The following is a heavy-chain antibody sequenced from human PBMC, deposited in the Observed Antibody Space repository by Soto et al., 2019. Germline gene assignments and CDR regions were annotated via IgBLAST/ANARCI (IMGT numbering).Heavy chain of an antibody. V-gene: IGHV1-69*02. D-gene: IGHD3-9*01. CDR3: ARGFSYYDILTGYVNNWFDP. CDR2: IIPILGIA. J-gene: IGHJ5*02. Sequence: SVKVSCKASGGTFSSYTISWVRQAPGQGLEWMGRIIPILGIANYAQKFQGRVTITADKSTSTAYMELSSLRSEDTAVYYCARGFSYYDILTGYVNNWFDPWGQGTLVTVSS. CDR1: GGTFSSYT.